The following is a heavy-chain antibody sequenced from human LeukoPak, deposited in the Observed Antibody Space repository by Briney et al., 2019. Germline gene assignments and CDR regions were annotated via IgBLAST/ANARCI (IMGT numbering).Heavy chain of an antibody. J-gene: IGHJ6*03. Sequence: PGGSLRLSCAASGFTFSSYEMNWVRQAPGKGLEWVSYISSSGSTIYYADSVKGRFTISRDNAKNSLYLQMNSLRAEDTAVYYCARGYCTNGVCQPYYYYYMDVWGKGTTVTVSS. CDR1: GFTFSSYE. CDR3: ARGYCTNGVCQPYYYYYMDV. V-gene: IGHV3-48*03. D-gene: IGHD2-8*01. CDR2: ISSSGSTI.